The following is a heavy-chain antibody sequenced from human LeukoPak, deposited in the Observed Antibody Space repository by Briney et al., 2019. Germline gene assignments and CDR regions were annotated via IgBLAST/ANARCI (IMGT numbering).Heavy chain of an antibody. CDR3: ASRNPGSILDY. D-gene: IGHD6-6*01. J-gene: IGHJ4*02. V-gene: IGHV3-30*19. Sequence: GRSLRLSCAASGFTFSSYGMHWVRQAPGKGLEWVAVISYDGSNKYYADSVKGRFTISRDNSKNTLYLQMNSLRAEDTAVYYCASRNPGSILDYWGQGTLVTVSS. CDR2: ISYDGSNK. CDR1: GFTFSSYG.